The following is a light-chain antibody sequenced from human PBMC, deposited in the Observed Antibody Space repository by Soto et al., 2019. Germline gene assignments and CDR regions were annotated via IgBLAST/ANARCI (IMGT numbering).Light chain of an antibody. Sequence: SVLTQPPSAYGTPGQRVTISCSGSRSNIGSNYVYWYQQLPGTAPKLLIYRNNQRPSGFPDRFSGSKSGTSASLAISGLRSDDEAEYYCAAWDDSLSDSWVFGGGTKLTVL. CDR3: AAWDDSLSDSWV. J-gene: IGLJ3*02. V-gene: IGLV1-47*01. CDR1: RSNIGSNY. CDR2: RNN.